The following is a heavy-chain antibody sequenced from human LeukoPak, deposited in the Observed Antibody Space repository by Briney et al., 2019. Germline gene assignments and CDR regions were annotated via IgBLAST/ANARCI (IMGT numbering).Heavy chain of an antibody. D-gene: IGHD6-19*01. CDR1: GFTFSSYA. CDR2: LYSGGTT. J-gene: IGHJ6*03. CDR3: ARVIAVAGYYYYYYMDV. Sequence: GGSLRLSCAASGFTFSSYAMSWVRQAPRQGLEWVSLLYSGGTTYYADSVKGRFTISRDNSKTTLYLQMNSLRAEDTAVYYCARVIAVAGYYYYYYMDVWGKGTTVTISS. V-gene: IGHV3-53*01.